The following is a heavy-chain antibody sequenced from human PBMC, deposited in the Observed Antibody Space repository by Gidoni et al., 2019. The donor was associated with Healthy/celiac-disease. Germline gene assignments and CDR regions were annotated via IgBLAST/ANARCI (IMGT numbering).Heavy chain of an antibody. D-gene: IGHD6-13*01. Sequence: QVQLQQWGAGLLKPSETLSLTCAVYGGSFSGYYWSWIRQPPGKGLEWIGEINHSGSTNYNPSLKSRVTISVDTSKNQFSLKLSSVTAADTAVYYCARVPRIAAAGRRGFDPWGQGTLVTVSS. V-gene: IGHV4-34*01. CDR3: ARVPRIAAAGRRGFDP. CDR2: INHSGST. J-gene: IGHJ5*02. CDR1: GGSFSGYY.